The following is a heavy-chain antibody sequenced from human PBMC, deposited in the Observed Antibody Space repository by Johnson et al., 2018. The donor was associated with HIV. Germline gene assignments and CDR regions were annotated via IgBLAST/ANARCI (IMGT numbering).Heavy chain of an antibody. D-gene: IGHD2-2*01. Sequence: QVQLVESGGGVVQPGRSLRLSCAASGFTFSSYAMHWVRQAPGKGLEWVAVISYDGSKKYYADSVRGRFTISRDISRNTLYLQMDSLRPDDTALYYCARGRKDIEVADGLDNDAFDMWGQGTLVTVSS. V-gene: IGHV3-30*04. CDR2: ISYDGSKK. J-gene: IGHJ3*02. CDR1: GFTFSSYA. CDR3: ARGRKDIEVADGLDNDAFDM.